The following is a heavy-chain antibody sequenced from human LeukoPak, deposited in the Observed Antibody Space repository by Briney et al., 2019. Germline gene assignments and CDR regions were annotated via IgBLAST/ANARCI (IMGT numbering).Heavy chain of an antibody. Sequence: ASVKVSCKASGYTFTSYDINWVRQATGQGLEWMGWMSPNSGNAGYAQKFQGRVTMTRNTSISTVYMELSSLRSEDTAVYYCARIPSQWLPDYWGQGTLVTVSS. D-gene: IGHD6-19*01. CDR2: MSPNSGNA. CDR3: ARIPSQWLPDY. V-gene: IGHV1-8*01. J-gene: IGHJ4*02. CDR1: GYTFTSYD.